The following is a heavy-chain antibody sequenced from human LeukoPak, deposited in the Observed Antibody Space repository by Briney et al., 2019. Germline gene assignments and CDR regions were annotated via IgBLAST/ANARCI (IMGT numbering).Heavy chain of an antibody. CDR2: IIPIFGTA. D-gene: IGHD3-10*01. V-gene: IGHV1-69*13. Sequence: SVKVSCKASGGTFSSYAISWVRQAPGQGLEWMGGIIPIFGTANYAQKFQGRVTITADESTSTAYMELSSLRSEDTAVYYCARVGSTMVRLPDYWGQGTLVTVSS. CDR1: GGTFSSYA. J-gene: IGHJ4*02. CDR3: ARVGSTMVRLPDY.